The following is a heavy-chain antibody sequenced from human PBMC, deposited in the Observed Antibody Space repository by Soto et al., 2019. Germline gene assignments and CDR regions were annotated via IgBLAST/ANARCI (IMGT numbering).Heavy chain of an antibody. J-gene: IGHJ4*02. D-gene: IGHD6-13*01. Sequence: SETLSLTCTVSGGSISSNYWTWIRQPPGKGLEWIGYVYNSGSTNYSPSLKSRVTISEDTSKSQFSLKVNSMTAADTAVYYCARYRREAVAGYTLDNWGQGILVTVSS. CDR2: VYNSGST. V-gene: IGHV4-59*01. CDR1: GGSISSNY. CDR3: ARYRREAVAGYTLDN.